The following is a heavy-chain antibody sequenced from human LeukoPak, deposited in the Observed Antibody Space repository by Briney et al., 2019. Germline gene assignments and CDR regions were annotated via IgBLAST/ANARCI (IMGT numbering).Heavy chain of an antibody. D-gene: IGHD3-9*01. V-gene: IGHV1-69*06. CDR3: ARTLRYFDWLLYRNMYYFDY. CDR2: IIPIFGTA. CDR1: GYTFTSYA. Sequence: ASVKVSCKASGYTFTSYAMNWVRQAPGQGLEWMGGIIPIFGTANYAQKFQGRVTITADKSTSTAYMELSSLRSEDTAVYYCARTLRYFDWLLYRNMYYFDYWGQGTLVTVSS. J-gene: IGHJ4*02.